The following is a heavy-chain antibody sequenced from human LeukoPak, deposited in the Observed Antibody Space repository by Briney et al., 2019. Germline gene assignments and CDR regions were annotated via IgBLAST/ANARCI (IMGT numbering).Heavy chain of an antibody. CDR1: GFTFRSYW. V-gene: IGHV3-7*01. CDR3: ARDQTPNDY. Sequence: GGSLRLSCAASGFTFRSYWMSWVRETPGKGLEWVANIKQDGSEKYYVDSVKGRFTISRDNAKNSLYLQMNSLRAEDTAVYYCARDQTPNDYWGQGTLVTVSS. CDR2: IKQDGSEK. J-gene: IGHJ4*02.